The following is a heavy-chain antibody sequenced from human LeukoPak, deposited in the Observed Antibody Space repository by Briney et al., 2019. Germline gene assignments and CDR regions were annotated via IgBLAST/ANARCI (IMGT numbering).Heavy chain of an antibody. CDR3: TRDDDTSSHFGRLY. D-gene: IGHD3/OR15-3a*01. CDR2: IWSEATKTAYGDSKT. Sequence: PGTSLRLSCAASGFTFGHSGFHWVRQAPGKGLERVAVIWSEATKTAYGDSKTDYADSVKGRVTVSRDNSKTTVNLQMNSLRDEDTAVYYCTRDDDTSSHFGRLYWGQGTLVTVSS. J-gene: IGHJ4*02. V-gene: IGHV3-33*01. CDR1: GFTFGHSG.